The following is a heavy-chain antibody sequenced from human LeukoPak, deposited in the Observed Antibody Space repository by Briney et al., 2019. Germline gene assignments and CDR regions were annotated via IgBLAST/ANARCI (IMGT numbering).Heavy chain of an antibody. CDR2: IYSSGST. Sequence: SETLSLTCTVSGGSISNSYWTWIRQPPGKGLEWIGRIYSSGSTNYNPSLKGRLTMSVDTSKNQFSLKLTSVTAADTAVYYCVRGAYSSGWYSDFDYWSQGTLVTVSS. CDR3: VRGAYSSGWYSDFDY. D-gene: IGHD6-19*01. CDR1: GGSISNSY. V-gene: IGHV4-4*07. J-gene: IGHJ4*02.